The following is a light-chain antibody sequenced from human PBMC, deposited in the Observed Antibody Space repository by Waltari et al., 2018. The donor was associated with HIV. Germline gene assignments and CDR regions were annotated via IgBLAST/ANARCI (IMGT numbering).Light chain of an antibody. J-gene: IGLJ1*01. CDR2: SNN. V-gene: IGLV1-40*01. CDR3: QAYDSTLSVYV. CDR1: SSNIGEGYD. Sequence: QSVLTQPPSMSGAPGQRVTVSCTGSSSNIGEGYDVHWYKRLPGTAPKLLIFSNNNRPSGVPDRFSGSKSGTSASLAITGLQAEDEADYYCQAYDSTLSVYVFGTGTKVTV.